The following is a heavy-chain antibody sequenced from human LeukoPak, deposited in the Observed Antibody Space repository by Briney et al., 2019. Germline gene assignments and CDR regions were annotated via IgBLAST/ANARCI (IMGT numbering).Heavy chain of an antibody. CDR3: ASSAVVDTLFDY. CDR1: GGSISSSSW. Sequence: SGTLSLTCAVSGGSISSSSWWSWVRQPPGKGLEWIGEIYHSGSTNYNPSLKSRVTISVDKTKNQFSLKLSSVTAADTAVYYCASSAVVDTLFDYWGQGTLVTVSS. V-gene: IGHV4-4*02. J-gene: IGHJ4*02. CDR2: IYHSGST. D-gene: IGHD2-15*01.